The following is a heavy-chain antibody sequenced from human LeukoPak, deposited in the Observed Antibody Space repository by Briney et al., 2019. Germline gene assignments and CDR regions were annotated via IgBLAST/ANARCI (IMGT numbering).Heavy chain of an antibody. CDR1: GGSFSGYY. V-gene: IGHV4-34*01. J-gene: IGHJ4*02. CDR3: ARVLQAAAKIDY. CDR2: INHSGST. D-gene: IGHD5-18*01. Sequence: SETLSLTCAVYGGSFSGYYWSWIRQPPGKGLEWIGEINHSGSTNYNPSLKRRVTISVDTSKNQFSLKLSSVTAADTAVYYCARVLQAAAKIDYWGQGTLVTVSS.